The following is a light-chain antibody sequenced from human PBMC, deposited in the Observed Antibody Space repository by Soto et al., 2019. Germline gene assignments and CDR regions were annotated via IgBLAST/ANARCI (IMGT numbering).Light chain of an antibody. CDR1: QSVSRNH. V-gene: IGKV3-20*01. J-gene: IGKJ2*01. CDR2: GAS. CDR3: QQYGSSPRT. Sequence: EIVLTQSPGTLSLSPGERATLSCRASQSVSRNHLAWYQQKPGQAPRLLIYGASSRATGIPDRFSGSGSGTDFTLAINRLEPEDFAVYYCQQYGSSPRTFGQGTTLEIK.